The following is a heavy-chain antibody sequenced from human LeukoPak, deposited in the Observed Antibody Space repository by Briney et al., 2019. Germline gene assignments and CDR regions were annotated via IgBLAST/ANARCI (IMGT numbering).Heavy chain of an antibody. J-gene: IGHJ5*02. CDR2: ISSSSSYI. Sequence: PGGSLRLSCAASGFTFSSYSMNWVRQAPGKGLEWVSSISSSSSYIYYADSVKGRFTISRDNAKNSLYLQMNSLRAEDTAVYYCARDNYDFWSGYYNWFDPWGQGTLVTVSS. CDR3: ARDNYDFWSGYYNWFDP. D-gene: IGHD3-3*01. V-gene: IGHV3-21*04. CDR1: GFTFSSYS.